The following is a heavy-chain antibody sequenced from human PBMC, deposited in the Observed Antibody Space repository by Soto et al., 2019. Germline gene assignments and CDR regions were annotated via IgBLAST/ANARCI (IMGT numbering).Heavy chain of an antibody. CDR1: GFTFSSYS. D-gene: IGHD2-15*01. CDR3: ARVGGYCSGGSCYSGTP. CDR2: ISSSSSTI. J-gene: IGHJ5*02. Sequence: EVQLVESGGGLVQPGGSLRLSCAASGFTFSSYSMNWVRQAPGKGLEWVSYISSSSSTIYYADSVKGRFTISRDNAKNSLYLQMNSLRAEDTAVYYCARVGGYCSGGSCYSGTPWGQGTLVTVSS. V-gene: IGHV3-48*01.